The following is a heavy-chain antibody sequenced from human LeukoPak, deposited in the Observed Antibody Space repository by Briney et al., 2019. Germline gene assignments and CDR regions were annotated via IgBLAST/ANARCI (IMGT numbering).Heavy chain of an antibody. V-gene: IGHV3-7*04. Sequence: PGGSLRLSCAASGFTFSSYWMSWVRQAPGKGLEWVANIKQGGSEKYYVDSVKGRFTISRDNAKNSLYLQMNSLRAEDTAVYYCARFGCSGGSCYDPWFDPWGQGTLVTVSS. D-gene: IGHD2-15*01. CDR2: IKQGGSEK. J-gene: IGHJ5*02. CDR1: GFTFSSYW. CDR3: ARFGCSGGSCYDPWFDP.